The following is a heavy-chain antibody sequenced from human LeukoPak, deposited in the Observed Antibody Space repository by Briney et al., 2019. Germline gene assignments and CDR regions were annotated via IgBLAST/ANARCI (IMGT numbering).Heavy chain of an antibody. Sequence: SETLSLTRTVSGGSISSSSYYWGWIRQPPGKGLEWIGSIYYSGSTYYNSSLKSRVTISVDTSKNQFSLKLSSVTAADTAVYYCARHADWNGWFDPWGQGTLVTVSS. J-gene: IGHJ5*02. D-gene: IGHD1-1*01. CDR1: GGSISSSSYY. CDR3: ARHADWNGWFDP. CDR2: IYYSGST. V-gene: IGHV4-39*01.